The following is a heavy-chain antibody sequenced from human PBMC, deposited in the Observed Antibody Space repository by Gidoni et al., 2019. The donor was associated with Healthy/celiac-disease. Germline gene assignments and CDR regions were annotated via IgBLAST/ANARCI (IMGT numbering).Heavy chain of an antibody. CDR2: ISWDGGST. J-gene: IGHJ6*02. Sequence: EVQLVESGGVVVQPGGSLRLSCAASGFTFDDYTMHWVRQAPGKGLEWVSLISWDGGSTYYADSVKGRFTISRDNSKNSLYLQMNSLRTEDTALYYCAKDRYGDGRTPTYGMDVWGQGTTVTVSS. CDR3: AKDRYGDGRTPTYGMDV. D-gene: IGHD4-17*01. V-gene: IGHV3-43*01. CDR1: GFTFDDYT.